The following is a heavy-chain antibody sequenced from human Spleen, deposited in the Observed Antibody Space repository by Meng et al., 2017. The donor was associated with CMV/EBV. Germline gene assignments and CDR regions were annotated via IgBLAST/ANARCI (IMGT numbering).Heavy chain of an antibody. J-gene: IGHJ4*02. CDR2: IYHSGST. Sequence: GSLRLSCTVSGYSISSGYYWGWIRQPPGKGLEWNGSIYHSGSTYYNPSLKSRVTISVDTSKNQFSLKLSSVTAADTAVYYCARDEPYCSSTSCYTDYWGQGTLVTVSS. V-gene: IGHV4-38-2*02. CDR3: ARDEPYCSSTSCYTDY. CDR1: GYSISSGYY. D-gene: IGHD2-2*02.